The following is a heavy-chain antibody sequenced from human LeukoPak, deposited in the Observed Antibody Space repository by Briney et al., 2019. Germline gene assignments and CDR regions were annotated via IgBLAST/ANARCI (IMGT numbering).Heavy chain of an antibody. CDR3: AKSHTTR. D-gene: IGHD4-17*01. Sequence: SETLSLTCAVYGGSFSGYYWSWIRQPPGKGLEWIGEINHSGSTNYNPSLKSRVTISVDTSKNQFSLQLSSVTAADTAVYYCAKSHTTRWGQGTLVTVSS. V-gene: IGHV4-34*01. CDR2: INHSGST. CDR1: GGSFSGYY. J-gene: IGHJ4*02.